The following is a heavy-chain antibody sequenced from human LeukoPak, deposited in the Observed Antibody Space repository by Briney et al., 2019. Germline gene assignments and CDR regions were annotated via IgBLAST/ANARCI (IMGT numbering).Heavy chain of an antibody. V-gene: IGHV1-24*01. CDR3: ARDTEGIATTDTIEYFDY. Sequence: ASVKVSCKVSGYTLTELSMHWVRQAPGKGLEWMGWINGDNGETNYAQKVQGRVTMTTDTSTSTAYMELRSLRSDDTAVYYCARDTEGIATTDTIEYFDYWGQGTLVIVSS. J-gene: IGHJ4*02. CDR2: INGDNGET. CDR1: GYTLTELS. D-gene: IGHD6-13*01.